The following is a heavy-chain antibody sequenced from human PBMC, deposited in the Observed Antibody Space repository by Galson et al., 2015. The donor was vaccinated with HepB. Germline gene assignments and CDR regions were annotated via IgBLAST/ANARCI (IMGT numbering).Heavy chain of an antibody. CDR3: AKRGSTSWLHFDY. J-gene: IGHJ4*02. Sequence: SLRLSCAASGFTFNKYGMHWVRQAPGKGLEWVAVISYDGSNKDYADSVKGRFTISRDKSKNTVYLQMNSLRAEDTAVYYCAKRGSTSWLHFDYWGQGTLVTVSS. D-gene: IGHD2-2*01. CDR1: GFTFNKYG. V-gene: IGHV3-30*18. CDR2: ISYDGSNK.